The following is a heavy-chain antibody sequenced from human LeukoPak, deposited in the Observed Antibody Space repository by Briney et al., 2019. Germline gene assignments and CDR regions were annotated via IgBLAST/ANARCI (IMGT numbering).Heavy chain of an antibody. CDR1: GFTFSSYA. J-gene: IGHJ4*02. V-gene: IGHV3-30-3*01. CDR2: ISYDGSNK. CDR3: ARELIAVAAVGYFDY. D-gene: IGHD6-19*01. Sequence: GGSLRLSCAASGFTFSSYAMHWVRQAPGKGLEWVAVISYDGSNKYYADSVKGRLTISRDNSKNTLYLQMNSLRAEDTAVYYCARELIAVAAVGYFDYWGQGTLVTVSS.